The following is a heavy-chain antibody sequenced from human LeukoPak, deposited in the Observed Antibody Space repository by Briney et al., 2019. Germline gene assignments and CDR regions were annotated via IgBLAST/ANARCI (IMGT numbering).Heavy chain of an antibody. D-gene: IGHD5-12*01. J-gene: IGHJ4*02. Sequence: ASVKVSCTASGYTFTIYYMHWVRQAPGQGLEWMGIIKPSDGSTSYAQKFQGRVTMTRDTSTSTVYMELSSLRSEDTAVYCCAISRGYSGYDFDYWGQGTLVTVSS. CDR3: AISRGYSGYDFDY. V-gene: IGHV1-46*01. CDR2: IKPSDGST. CDR1: GYTFTIYY.